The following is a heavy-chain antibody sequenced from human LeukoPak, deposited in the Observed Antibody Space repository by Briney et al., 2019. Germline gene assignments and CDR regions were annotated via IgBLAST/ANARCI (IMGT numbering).Heavy chain of an antibody. CDR1: GFTFSSFP. CDR3: ARDRAAFDS. CDR2: ITGRGGNT. Sequence: GGSLRLSCAASGFTFSSFPMSWVRQAPGKGLQWVSGITGRGGNTYYADSVEGRFTISRDNSKNALSLQMDSLRAEDTAVYYCARDRAAFDSWGQGTLVTVSS. J-gene: IGHJ4*02. V-gene: IGHV3-23*01. D-gene: IGHD6-25*01.